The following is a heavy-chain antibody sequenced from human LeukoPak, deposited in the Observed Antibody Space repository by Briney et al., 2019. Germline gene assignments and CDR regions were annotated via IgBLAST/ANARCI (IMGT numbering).Heavy chain of an antibody. CDR3: ARVQLRCFDWSPSEFDY. CDR2: ISAYNGNT. J-gene: IGHJ4*02. V-gene: IGHV1-18*01. Sequence: GASVKVSCKASGYTFTSYGISWVRQAPGQGLEWMGWISAYNGNTNYAQKLQGRVTMTTDTSTSTAYMELRSLRSDDTAVYYCARVQLRCFDWSPSEFDYWGQGTLVTVSS. D-gene: IGHD3-9*01. CDR1: GYTFTSYG.